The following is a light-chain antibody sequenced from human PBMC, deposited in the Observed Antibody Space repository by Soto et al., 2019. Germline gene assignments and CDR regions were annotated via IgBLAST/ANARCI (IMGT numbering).Light chain of an antibody. CDR1: QSVSSTY. CDR2: GTS. V-gene: IGKV3-20*01. CDR3: QQYGSSPLT. Sequence: EIGLTQSPGTLSLSPGERATLSCRASQSVSSTYLAWYQQKLGQTPRLLIYGTSRRATGIPDRFSGSGSGTDFTLTISRLEPEDFAVYYCQQYGSSPLTFGGGTKVEIK. J-gene: IGKJ4*01.